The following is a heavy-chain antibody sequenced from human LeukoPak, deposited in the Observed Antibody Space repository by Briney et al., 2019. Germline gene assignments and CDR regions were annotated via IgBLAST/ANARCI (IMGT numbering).Heavy chain of an antibody. CDR2: IKSKADGETI. CDR3: TNYGGASLGEY. J-gene: IGHJ4*02. D-gene: IGHD4-23*01. CDR1: GFSFRNAW. Sequence: PGGSLRLSCAASGFSFRNAWISWVRQAPGKRLEWVGRIKSKADGETIDYAAPVKGRFTISRDDSKSTLFLQMDSLKTEDTAVYYCTNYGGASLGEYWGQGTLVTVSS. V-gene: IGHV3-15*01.